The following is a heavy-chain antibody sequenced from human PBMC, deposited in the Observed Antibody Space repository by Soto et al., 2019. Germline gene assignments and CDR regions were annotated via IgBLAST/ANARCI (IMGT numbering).Heavy chain of an antibody. J-gene: IGHJ5*02. CDR2: IDYSGST. D-gene: IGHD6-6*01. CDR1: VCSISSYV. Sequence: SDTPSLAFTVAVCSISSYVWSWIRRPPGKGLEWIGYIDYSGSTNYTPSLRSRVTISVDTSKNQFSLKLSSVTAADTAVYYCARAMAARPSVWFDPWGQGTMVKVS. V-gene: IGHV4-59*07. CDR3: ARAMAARPSVWFDP.